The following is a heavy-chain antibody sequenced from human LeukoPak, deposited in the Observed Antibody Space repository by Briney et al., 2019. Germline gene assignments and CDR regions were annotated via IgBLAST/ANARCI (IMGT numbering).Heavy chain of an antibody. CDR2: IYYSGST. D-gene: IGHD3-22*01. V-gene: IGHV4-59*01. CDR3: AGEVYDSSVFDY. Sequence: SETLSLTCTVSGGSISSYYWSWIRQPPGKGLEWIGYIYYSGSTNYNPSLKSRVTISVDTSKNQFSLKLSSVTAADTAVYYCAGEVYDSSVFDYWGQGTLVTVSS. J-gene: IGHJ4*02. CDR1: GGSISSYY.